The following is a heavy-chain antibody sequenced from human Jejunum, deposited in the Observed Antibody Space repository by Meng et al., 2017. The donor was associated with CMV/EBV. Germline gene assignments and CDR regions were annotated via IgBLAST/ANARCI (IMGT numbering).Heavy chain of an antibody. V-gene: IGHV5-51*01. CDR1: W. CDR2: IYPGDSDT. CDR3: ARQYYDFWSGSYTGELYFDY. D-gene: IGHD3-3*01. J-gene: IGHJ4*02. Sequence: WIGWVRQMPGKGLEWMGIIYPGDSDTKYSPSFEGQVAISVDTSVSTAYLHLSTLKASDTAMYYCARQYYDFWSGSYTGELYFDYWGQGTRVTVSS.